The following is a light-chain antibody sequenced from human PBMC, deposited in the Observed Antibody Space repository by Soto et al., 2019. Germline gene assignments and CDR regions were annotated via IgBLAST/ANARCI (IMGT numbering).Light chain of an antibody. CDR2: AAT. Sequence: DIQMTQSPSSLSASLGDRVTITCRASQSINNYLNWYQQEEGKAPKLLIYAATSLQSGVPSRFSGSGSGTEFTLTISSLQPGDFATYYCQRSYNSPYTVGLGTKLEIK. J-gene: IGKJ2*01. V-gene: IGKV1-39*01. CDR1: QSINNY. CDR3: QRSYNSPYT.